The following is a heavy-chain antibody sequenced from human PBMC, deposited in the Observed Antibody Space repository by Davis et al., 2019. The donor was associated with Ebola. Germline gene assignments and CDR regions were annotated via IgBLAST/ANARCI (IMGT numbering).Heavy chain of an antibody. CDR2: IYYSGST. Sequence: MPSETLPLTCTLSGGPISSYYWSWIRQLPGKGLDWIGYIYYSGSTNYNPSLKSRVTLSVDTSKNQFSLNLSSVTAADTAWYYCARDSSIFGVRHDGMDVWGQETTVTVSS. D-gene: IGHD3-3*01. J-gene: IGHJ6*02. CDR3: ARDSSIFGVRHDGMDV. CDR1: GGPISSYY. V-gene: IGHV4-59*01.